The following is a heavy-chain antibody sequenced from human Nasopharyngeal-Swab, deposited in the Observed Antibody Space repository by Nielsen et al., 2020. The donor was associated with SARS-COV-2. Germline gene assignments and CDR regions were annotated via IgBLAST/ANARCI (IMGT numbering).Heavy chain of an antibody. V-gene: IGHV4-59*01. J-gene: IGHJ3*02. CDR2: IYYSGST. D-gene: IGHD2-2*03. Sequence: SETLFLTCTVSGGSISSYYWSWIRQPPGKGLEWIGYIYYSGSTNYNPSLKSRVTISVDTSKNQFSLKLSSVTAADTAVYYCARVGYCSSTSCYPTALDAFDIWGQGTMVTVSS. CDR1: GGSISSYY. CDR3: ARVGYCSSTSCYPTALDAFDI.